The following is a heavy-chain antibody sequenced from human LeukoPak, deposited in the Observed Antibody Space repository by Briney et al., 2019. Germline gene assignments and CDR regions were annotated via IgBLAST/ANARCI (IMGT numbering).Heavy chain of an antibody. D-gene: IGHD3-9*01. CDR1: GFTFSSYA. Sequence: PGGSLRLSCAASGFTFSSYAMSWVRQAPGKGLEWVSAISSSGSTIYYADSVKGRFTISRDNAKNSLYLQMNSLRAEDTAVYYCAREGDRANFDWLRYYYFDYWGQGTLVTVSS. CDR2: ISSSGSTI. J-gene: IGHJ4*02. V-gene: IGHV3-48*03. CDR3: AREGDRANFDWLRYYYFDY.